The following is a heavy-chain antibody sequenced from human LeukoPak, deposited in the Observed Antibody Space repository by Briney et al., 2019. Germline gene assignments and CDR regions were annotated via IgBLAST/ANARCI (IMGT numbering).Heavy chain of an antibody. Sequence: GGSLRLSCAASGFTFSSYGMHWVRQAPGKGLEWVAALWYDGSIQYYADSVKGRFTISRDNSKNTLHLQMDSLRAEDTAVYYCARAGYCSGGSCYGSDYWGQGTLVSVSS. CDR3: ARAGYCSGGSCYGSDY. V-gene: IGHV3-33*01. CDR2: LWYDGSIQ. D-gene: IGHD2-15*01. CDR1: GFTFSSYG. J-gene: IGHJ4*02.